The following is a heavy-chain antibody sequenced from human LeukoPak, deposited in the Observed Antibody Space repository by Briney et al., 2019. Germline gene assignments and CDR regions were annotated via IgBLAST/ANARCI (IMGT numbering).Heavy chain of an antibody. V-gene: IGHV4-59*02. CDR3: ARGYSSSWYVPDYYYYYGMDV. CDR2: IYYSGST. J-gene: IGHJ6*02. D-gene: IGHD6-13*01. CDR1: GGSVSSYY. Sequence: SETLSLTCTVSGGSVSSYYWSWIRQPPGKGLEWIGYIYYSGSTNYNPSLKSRVTISVDTSKNQFSLKLSSVTAADTAVYYCARGYSSSWYVPDYYYYYGMDVWGQGTTVTVSS.